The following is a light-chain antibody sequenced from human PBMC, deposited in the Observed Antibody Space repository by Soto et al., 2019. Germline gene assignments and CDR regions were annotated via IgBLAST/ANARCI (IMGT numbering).Light chain of an antibody. CDR2: KAS. CDR3: QQYNSYWT. V-gene: IGKV1-5*03. CDR1: QSISSW. Sequence: DIQMTQSPSTLSASVGDRVTITCRASQSISSWLAWYQQKPGKAPKLLIYKASSLESGVPSRFSGSGSGTEFTLTISSLQPDDFATYYCQQYNSYWTFXQGTKVDI. J-gene: IGKJ1*01.